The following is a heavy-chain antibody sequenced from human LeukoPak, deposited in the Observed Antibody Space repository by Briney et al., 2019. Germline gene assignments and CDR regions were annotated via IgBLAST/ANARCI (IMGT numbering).Heavy chain of an antibody. CDR1: GNIFTSSY. V-gene: IGHV1-46*01. D-gene: IGHD3-3*01. J-gene: IGHJ3*02. CDR3: ARDRGALEWFERGRTSAFDI. Sequence: ASVKVSCKASGNIFTSSYTHWVRQAPGQGLEWMGVINPSDGTRNYAQKFQGRVTMTRDMSTSTVYMDLSSLRSEDTAVYYCARDRGALEWFERGRTSAFDIWGQGTMVTVSS. CDR2: INPSDGTR.